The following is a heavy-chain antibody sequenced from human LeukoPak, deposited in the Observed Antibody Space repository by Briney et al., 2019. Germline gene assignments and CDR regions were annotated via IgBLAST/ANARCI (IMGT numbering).Heavy chain of an antibody. Sequence: GGSLRLSCAASGFTFSSYNMNWVRQAPGKGLEWVSYISSSGSTIYYADSVKGRFTISRDNAKNSLYLQMNSLRAEDTALYYCAKAASGWFFDYWGQGTLVTVSS. J-gene: IGHJ4*02. V-gene: IGHV3-48*01. CDR1: GFTFSSYN. D-gene: IGHD6-19*01. CDR2: ISSSGSTI. CDR3: AKAASGWFFDY.